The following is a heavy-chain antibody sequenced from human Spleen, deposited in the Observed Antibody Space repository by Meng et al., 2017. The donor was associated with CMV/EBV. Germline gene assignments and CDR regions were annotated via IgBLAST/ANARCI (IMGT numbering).Heavy chain of an antibody. V-gene: IGHV1-18*01. D-gene: IGHD6-19*01. CDR3: ARDAPRMTVAGGFDY. Sequence: ASVQVSCKASGYTFTSHGISWVRQAPGQGLEWMGWISTYNGDTMYAQNLLGRVTVTTDTSTTTAYLELRSLRSDDTAVYYCARDAPRMTVAGGFDYWGQGTLVTVSS. CDR2: ISTYNGDT. CDR1: GYTFTSHG. J-gene: IGHJ4*02.